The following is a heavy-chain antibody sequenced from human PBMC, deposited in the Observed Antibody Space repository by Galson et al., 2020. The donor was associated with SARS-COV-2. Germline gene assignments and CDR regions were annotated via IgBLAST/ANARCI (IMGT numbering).Heavy chain of an antibody. CDR1: GYNFPNFW. Sequence: KIGESLKISCEGSGYNFPNFWIAWVRQKSGEGLEWLGLIYPGVSHVRYSPSFQGHITISADKAISTAYLQLSSLKTSDAAIYYCARPAQFCTSTSCPAAYWGQGTPVTVSS. J-gene: IGHJ4*02. V-gene: IGHV5-51*01. CDR2: IYPGVSHV. D-gene: IGHD2-2*01. CDR3: ARPAQFCTSTSCPAAY.